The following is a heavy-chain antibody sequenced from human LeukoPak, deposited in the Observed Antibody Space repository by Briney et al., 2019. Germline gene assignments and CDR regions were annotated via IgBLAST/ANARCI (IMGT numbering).Heavy chain of an antibody. V-gene: IGHV3-7*01. CDR3: ARDTGGGYSCYDC. J-gene: IGHJ4*03. CDR1: GFTFSSYW. Sequence: GGSLRLSCAASGFTFSSYWMTWIRQAPGKGLEWVANIKQDGSEKYYVDSVKGRFTISRDSAKNSLYLQVNSLRAEDTAVYYCARDTGGGYSCYDCWGQGTLVTVSS. D-gene: IGHD5-18*01. CDR2: IKQDGSEK.